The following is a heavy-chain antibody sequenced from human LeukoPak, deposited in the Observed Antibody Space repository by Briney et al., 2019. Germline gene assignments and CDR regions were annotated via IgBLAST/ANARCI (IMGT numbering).Heavy chain of an antibody. D-gene: IGHD3-22*01. CDR2: IYTSGST. CDR3: ARGGSYYYDSES. Sequence: PSETLPLTCTVSGGSISSGSYYWSWIRQPAGKGLEWIGRIYTSGSTNYNPSLKSRVTISVDTSKNQFSLKLSSVTAADTAVYYCARGGSYYYDSESWGQGTLVTVSS. V-gene: IGHV4-61*02. J-gene: IGHJ4*02. CDR1: GGSISSGSYY.